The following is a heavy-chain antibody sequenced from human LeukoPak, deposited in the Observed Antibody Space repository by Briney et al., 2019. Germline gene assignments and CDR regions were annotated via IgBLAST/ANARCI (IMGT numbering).Heavy chain of an antibody. D-gene: IGHD6-25*01. CDR2: ISSRGGST. J-gene: IGHJ3*02. Sequence: GGSLRLSCAASGFTFSGYAMHWVRQAPGKRLEYVSAISSRGGSTYYATTVKGRFTITRDNAQNTRYLQMGSLRTEDMAVYYCARDVRIAAARDAFDIWGQGTMVTVSS. CDR3: ARDVRIAAARDAFDI. V-gene: IGHV3-64*01. CDR1: GFTFSGYA.